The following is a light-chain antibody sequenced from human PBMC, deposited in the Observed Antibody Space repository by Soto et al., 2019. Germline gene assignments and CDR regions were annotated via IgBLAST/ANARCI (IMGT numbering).Light chain of an antibody. CDR2: DVS. CDR3: YSYAGSYTFYV. CDR1: SSDVGGYNL. Sequence: QSALTQPRSVSGSPGQSVTISRTGTSSDVGGYNLVSWYQQHPGKAPKLMIYDVSKRPSGVPDRFSGSKSGNTASLTISGLQAEDEADYYCYSYAGSYTFYVFGTGTKLTVL. J-gene: IGLJ1*01. V-gene: IGLV2-11*01.